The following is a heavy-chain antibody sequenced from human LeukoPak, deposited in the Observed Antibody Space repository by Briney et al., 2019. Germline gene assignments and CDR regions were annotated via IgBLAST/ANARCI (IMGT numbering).Heavy chain of an antibody. CDR2: SDPEDGET. Sequence: ASVKVSCKVSGHPLSGLAMHWVRQATGKGLEWMGGSDPEDGETIYAQKFKGRVTMTEDTATDTAYMELRSLRSEDTAVYYCAYRPPGDESFDIWGQGTLVTVSS. V-gene: IGHV1-24*01. D-gene: IGHD3-16*01. J-gene: IGHJ3*02. CDR1: GHPLSGLA. CDR3: AYRPPGDESFDI.